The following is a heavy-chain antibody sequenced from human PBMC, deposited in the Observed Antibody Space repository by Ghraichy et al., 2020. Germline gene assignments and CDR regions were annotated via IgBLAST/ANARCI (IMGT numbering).Heavy chain of an antibody. D-gene: IGHD3-16*01. CDR2: TYYRSKWST. CDR1: GDSVSSNSAA. V-gene: IGHV6-1*01. CDR3: TRDLGRRFDC. J-gene: IGHJ4*02. Sequence: SETLSLTCAISGDSVSSNSAAWNWIRQSPSRGLEWLGRTYYRSKWSTDSAVSVKSRITINSDTSKNQFSLQLNSVTPEDTAVYYCTRDLGRRFDCWGQGNLVPASS.